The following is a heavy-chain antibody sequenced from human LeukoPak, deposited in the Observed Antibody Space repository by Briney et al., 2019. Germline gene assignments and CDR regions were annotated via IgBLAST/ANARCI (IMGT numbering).Heavy chain of an antibody. CDR1: GFTFSSYA. J-gene: IGHJ4*02. Sequence: GGSLRLSCAASGFTFSSYAMSWVRQAPGKGLEWVSAISGSGGSTYYADSVKGRFTISRDNSKNTLYLQMNSLRAEDTAVYYCAKDPVRYYYGSGSYWDYWGQGTLVTVSS. CDR2: ISGSGGST. V-gene: IGHV3-23*01. CDR3: AKDPVRYYYGSGSYWDY. D-gene: IGHD3-10*01.